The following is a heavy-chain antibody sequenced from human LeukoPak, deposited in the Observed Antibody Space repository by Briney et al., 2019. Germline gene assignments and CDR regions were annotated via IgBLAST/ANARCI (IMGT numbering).Heavy chain of an antibody. Sequence: TSETLSLTCSVSGDSTIYNYWSWIRQPAGKGLEWIGRIFSDGKINYSPSLESRVTMSVDNAKNQFSLRLSPVTAADTAVYYCARGPGVFGRIWYMDVWGQGTTVSVSS. CDR2: IFSDGKI. D-gene: IGHD3-3*01. J-gene: IGHJ6*03. CDR3: ARGPGVFGRIWYMDV. V-gene: IGHV4-4*07. CDR1: GDSTIYNY.